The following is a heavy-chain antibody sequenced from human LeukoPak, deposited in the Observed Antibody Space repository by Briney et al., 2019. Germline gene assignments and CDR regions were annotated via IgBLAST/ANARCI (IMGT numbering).Heavy chain of an antibody. CDR3: ARELGYDAFDI. Sequence: SETLSLTCTVSGCSISSNYLNWIRQPAGKGLEWIGRIYTSGSTNYNASLRSRVTIPVDRSKNQFSLKLNSVTAADTAIYYCARELGYDAFDIWGQGTMVTVSS. CDR1: GCSISSNY. V-gene: IGHV4-4*07. D-gene: IGHD7-27*01. J-gene: IGHJ3*02. CDR2: IYTSGST.